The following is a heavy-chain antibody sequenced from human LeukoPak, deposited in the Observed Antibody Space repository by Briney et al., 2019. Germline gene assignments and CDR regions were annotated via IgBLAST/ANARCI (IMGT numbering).Heavy chain of an antibody. CDR1: GFTFSDYY. Sequence: GGSLRLSCAASGFTFSDYYMSWIRQAPGKGLEWVANIKQDGSEKYYVDSVKGRFTISRDNAKNSLYLQMNSLRAEDTAVYYCAKDRRYYYDSSGSYDYWGQGTLVTVSS. D-gene: IGHD3-22*01. CDR3: AKDRRYYYDSSGSYDY. CDR2: IKQDGSEK. V-gene: IGHV3-7*01. J-gene: IGHJ4*02.